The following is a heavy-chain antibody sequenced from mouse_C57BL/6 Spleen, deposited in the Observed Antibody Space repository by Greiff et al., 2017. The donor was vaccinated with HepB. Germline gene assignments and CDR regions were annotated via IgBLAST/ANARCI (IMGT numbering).Heavy chain of an antibody. CDR1: GFTFSSYA. Sequence: EVKLVESGGGLVKPGGSLKLSCAASGFTFSSYAMSWVRQTPEKRLEWVATISDGGSYTYYPDNVKGRFTISRDNAKNNLYLQRSHLKSEDTAMYYCARVGGDYWGQGTSVTVSS. V-gene: IGHV5-4*03. J-gene: IGHJ4*01. CDR2: ISDGGSYT. CDR3: ARVGGDY.